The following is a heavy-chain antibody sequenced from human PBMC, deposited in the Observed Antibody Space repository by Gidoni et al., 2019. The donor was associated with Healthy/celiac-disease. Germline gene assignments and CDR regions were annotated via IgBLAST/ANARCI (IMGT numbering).Heavy chain of an antibody. J-gene: IGHJ3*02. D-gene: IGHD3-16*01. Sequence: QVQLVQSGAEVKKPGASVKVSCKASGYTFTGYYMHWVRRAPGQGLEWMGRINPNSGGTNYAQKFQGRVTMTRNTSISTAYMELSRLRSDDTAVYYCARDSVFGGGGAFDIWGQGTMVTVSS. CDR1: GYTFTGYY. V-gene: IGHV1-2*06. CDR3: ARDSVFGGGGAFDI. CDR2: INPNSGGT.